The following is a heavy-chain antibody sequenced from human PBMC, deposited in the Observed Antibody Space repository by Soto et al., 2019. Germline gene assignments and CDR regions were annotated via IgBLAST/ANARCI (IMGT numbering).Heavy chain of an antibody. CDR2: VYTSGRT. CDR1: GFTVTNSY. D-gene: IGHD1-1*01. V-gene: IGHV3-53*01. Sequence: EVQLVESGGDLIQPGGSLRLSCAASGFTVTNSYMAWVRQAPGKGLEWVSVVYTSGRTYHAESLKGRFTVSRDISTNMFFLQMNKLSAEDMATYYCASAGFDRLYFDQWGRGTLVTVSS. J-gene: IGHJ4*02. CDR3: ASAGFDRLYFDQ.